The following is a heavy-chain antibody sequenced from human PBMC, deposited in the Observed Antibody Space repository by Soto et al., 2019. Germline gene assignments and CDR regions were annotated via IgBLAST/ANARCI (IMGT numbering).Heavy chain of an antibody. J-gene: IGHJ4*02. D-gene: IGHD6-13*01. Sequence: RGESLKISCKGSGYSFTSYWIGWVRQMPGKGLEWMGIIYPGDSDTRYSPSFQGQVTISADKSISTAYLQWSSLKASDTAMCYCARMVAAAGGPLYTPFDYWGQGTLVTVSS. CDR3: ARMVAAAGGPLYTPFDY. CDR2: IYPGDSDT. V-gene: IGHV5-51*01. CDR1: GYSFTSYW.